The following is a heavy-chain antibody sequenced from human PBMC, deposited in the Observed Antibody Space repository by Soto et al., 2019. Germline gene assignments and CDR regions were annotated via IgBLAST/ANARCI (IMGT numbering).Heavy chain of an antibody. V-gene: IGHV5-10-1*01. CDR1: GYSFTAYW. Sequence: PVASLKISCHASGYSFTAYWITWVRQLPGKGLEWMATIDPSDSYVDYSPSFRGHVTFSVDRSITTVYLQWNSLKASDSAMYFCTRRASSSFYHFDFWGQGALVTVSS. D-gene: IGHD2-2*01. CDR2: IDPSDSYV. CDR3: TRRASSSFYHFDF. J-gene: IGHJ4*02.